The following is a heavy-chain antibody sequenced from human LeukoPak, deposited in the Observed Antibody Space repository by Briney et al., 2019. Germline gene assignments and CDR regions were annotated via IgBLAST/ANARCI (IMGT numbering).Heavy chain of an antibody. CDR2: IWYDGSNK. J-gene: IGHJ6*02. CDR3: ARYGSGTLYYYGMDV. CDR1: GFTFSSYG. V-gene: IGHV3-33*01. D-gene: IGHD3-10*01. Sequence: GRSLRLPCAASGFTFSSYGMHWVRQAPGKGLEWVAVIWYDGSNKYYADSVKGRFTISRDNSKNTLYLQMNSLRAEDTAVYYCARYGSGTLYYYGMDVWGQGTTVTVSS.